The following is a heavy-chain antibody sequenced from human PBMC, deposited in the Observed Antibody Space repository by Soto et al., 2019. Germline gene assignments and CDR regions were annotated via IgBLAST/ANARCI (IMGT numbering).Heavy chain of an antibody. CDR1: GYTFTSYG. CDR3: ARALGNYYYYYYMDV. Sequence: ASVKVSCTASGYTFTSYGISWVRQAPGQGLEWMGWISAYNGNTNYAQKLQGRVTMTTDTSTSTAYMELRSLRSDDTAVYYCARALGNYYYYYYMDVWGKGTTVTVSS. CDR2: ISAYNGNT. V-gene: IGHV1-18*01. J-gene: IGHJ6*03. D-gene: IGHD3-10*01.